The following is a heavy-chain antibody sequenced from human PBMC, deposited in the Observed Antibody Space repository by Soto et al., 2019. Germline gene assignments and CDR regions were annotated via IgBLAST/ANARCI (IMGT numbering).Heavy chain of an antibody. J-gene: IGHJ6*03. CDR1: GGTFSSYT. Sequence: ASVKVSCKASGGTFSSYTISWVRQAPGQGLEWMGRIIPILGIANYAQKFQGRVTITADKSTSTAYMELSSLRSEDTAVYYCARGGGYSWYYYYMDVWGKGTTVTVSS. CDR3: ARGGGYSWYYYYMDV. V-gene: IGHV1-69*02. D-gene: IGHD5-12*01. CDR2: IIPILGIA.